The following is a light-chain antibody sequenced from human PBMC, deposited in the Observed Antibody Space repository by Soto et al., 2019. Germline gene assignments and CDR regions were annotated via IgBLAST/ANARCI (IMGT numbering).Light chain of an antibody. CDR1: SSDVGGYNY. V-gene: IGLV2-11*01. Sequence: QSALSQPRSVSGSPGQSVTISCTGTSSDVGGYNYVSWYQQHPGKAPKLMIYDVSKRPSGVPDRFSGSKSGNTASLTISGLQAEDEADYYCCSYAGSYGVFGPGTKVTVL. CDR2: DVS. CDR3: CSYAGSYGV. J-gene: IGLJ1*01.